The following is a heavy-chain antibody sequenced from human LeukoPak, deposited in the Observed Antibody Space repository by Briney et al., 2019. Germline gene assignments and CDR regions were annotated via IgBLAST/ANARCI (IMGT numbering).Heavy chain of an antibody. Sequence: PSETLSLTCAVYGGSFSGYYWSWIRQPPGKGLEWIGEINHSGSTNYNPSLKSRVTISVDTSKNQFSLKLSSVTAADTAVYYCASGDYDGFDYWGQGTLVTVSS. J-gene: IGHJ4*02. CDR2: INHSGST. D-gene: IGHD4-17*01. CDR3: ASGDYDGFDY. V-gene: IGHV4-34*01. CDR1: GGSFSGYY.